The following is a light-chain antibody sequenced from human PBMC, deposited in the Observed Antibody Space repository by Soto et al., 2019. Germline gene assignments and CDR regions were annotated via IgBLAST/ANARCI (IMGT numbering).Light chain of an antibody. CDR3: AAWDDSLSWV. CDR2: SNI. V-gene: IGLV1-44*01. CDR1: SSNIGSNT. J-gene: IGLJ3*02. Sequence: QPVLTQPPSASGTPGQRVTISCSGSSSNIGSNTVNWYQQLPGTAPKHLIFSNIQRPSGVPDRFSGSKSGTSASLAISGLQPEDEADYYCAAWDDSLSWVFGGGTKLTVL.